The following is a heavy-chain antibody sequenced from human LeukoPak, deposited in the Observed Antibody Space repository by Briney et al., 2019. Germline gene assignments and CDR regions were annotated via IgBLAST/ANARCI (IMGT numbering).Heavy chain of an antibody. J-gene: IGHJ3*02. V-gene: IGHV3-66*01. Sequence: GGSLRLSCTASGFTVSSHYMGWVRQAPGKGLEWVSVIYSGGDTYYADSVKGRFTISRDSSKNMIYFEMNSLKAEDTAVYYCAKDKQSRYCSGGSCGDAFDIWGQGTMVTVSS. CDR3: AKDKQSRYCSGGSCGDAFDI. CDR2: IYSGGDT. CDR1: GFTVSSHY. D-gene: IGHD2-15*01.